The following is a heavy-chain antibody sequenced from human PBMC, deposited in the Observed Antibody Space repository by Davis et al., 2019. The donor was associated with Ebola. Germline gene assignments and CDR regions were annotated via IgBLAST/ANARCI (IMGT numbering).Heavy chain of an antibody. Sequence: PGGSLRLSCAASGFTFSSYGMHWVRQAPGKGLEWVAVIWYDGSNKYYADPVKGRFTISRDNSKNTLYLQMNSLRAEDTAVYYCAKDQVIGFIMAVAGTGDYYGMDVWGQGTTVTVSS. J-gene: IGHJ6*02. CDR1: GFTFSSYG. V-gene: IGHV3-33*06. D-gene: IGHD6-19*01. CDR3: AKDQVIGFIMAVAGTGDYYGMDV. CDR2: IWYDGSNK.